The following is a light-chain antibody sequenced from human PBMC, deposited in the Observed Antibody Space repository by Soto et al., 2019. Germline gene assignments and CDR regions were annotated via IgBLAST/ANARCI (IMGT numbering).Light chain of an antibody. V-gene: IGLV2-11*01. CDR3: CSYAGNYILI. Sequence: QSVLTQPRSVSGSPGQSVTISCTGSSSDVGGYTFVSWYQQHPGKAPRLMIYDVTKRPSGVPDRFSGSKSGNTASLIISGLQGEDEADYYCCSYAGNYILIFGGGTKVTVL. CDR1: SSDVGGYTF. CDR2: DVT. J-gene: IGLJ2*01.